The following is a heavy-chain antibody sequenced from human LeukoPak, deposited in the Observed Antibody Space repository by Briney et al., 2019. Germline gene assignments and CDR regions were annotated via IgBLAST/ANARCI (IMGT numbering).Heavy chain of an antibody. Sequence: SETLSLTCTVSGYSISSGYYWGWIRQPPGKGLEWIGSIYHSGSTYYNPSLKSRVTISVDTSKNQFSLKLSSVTAADTAVYYCARGTPFWDDFSSYYYYYMDVWGKGTTVAVSS. CDR1: GYSISSGYY. J-gene: IGHJ6*03. D-gene: IGHD3-3*01. V-gene: IGHV4-38-2*02. CDR3: ARGTPFWDDFSSYYYYYMDV. CDR2: IYHSGST.